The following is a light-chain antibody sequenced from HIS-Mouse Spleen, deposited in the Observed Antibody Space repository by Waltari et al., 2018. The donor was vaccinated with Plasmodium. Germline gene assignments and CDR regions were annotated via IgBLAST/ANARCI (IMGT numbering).Light chain of an antibody. Sequence: TQSPGTLSLSPGERATLSCRASQSVSSSYLNWYQQKPGKAPKLLIYAASSLQSGVPSRFSGSGSGTDFTLTISSLQPEYFATYYCQQSYSTWTFGQGTKVEIK. CDR1: QSVSSSY. CDR2: AAS. CDR3: QQSYSTWT. J-gene: IGKJ1*01. V-gene: IGKV1-39*01.